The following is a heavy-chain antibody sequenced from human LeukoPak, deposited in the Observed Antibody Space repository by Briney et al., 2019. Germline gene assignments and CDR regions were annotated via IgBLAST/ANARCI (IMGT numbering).Heavy chain of an antibody. V-gene: IGHV7-4-1*02. J-gene: IGHJ4*02. CDR1: GYTFTSYA. CDR2: INTNTGNP. CDR3: ARDFDSSGYYAYFDY. D-gene: IGHD3-22*01. Sequence: ASVKVSCKASGYTFTSYAMNWVRQAPGQGLAWMGWINTNTGNPTYAQGFTGRFVFSLDTSVSTAYLQISSLKAEDTAVYYCARDFDSSGYYAYFDYWGQGTLVTVSS.